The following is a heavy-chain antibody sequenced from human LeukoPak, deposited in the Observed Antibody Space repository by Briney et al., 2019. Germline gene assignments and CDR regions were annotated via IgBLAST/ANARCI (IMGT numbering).Heavy chain of an antibody. CDR3: AKDTSSGWYSRFDP. CDR1: GFTFSNYG. CDR2: ISFDGSSK. J-gene: IGHJ5*02. D-gene: IGHD6-19*01. V-gene: IGHV3-30*18. Sequence: PGGSLRLSCAASGFTFSNYGMHWVRQAPGKGLEWVAVISFDGSSKYYADSVKGRFTISRDNSKNTLYLQMNSLRVEDTAVYYCAKDTSSGWYSRFDPWGQGTLATVSS.